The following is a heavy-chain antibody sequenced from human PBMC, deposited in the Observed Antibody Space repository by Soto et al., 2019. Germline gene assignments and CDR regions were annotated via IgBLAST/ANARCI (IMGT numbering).Heavy chain of an antibody. Sequence: QVQLVQSVAEVKKPGSSVKVSCKASGDTFSSYTISWVRQAPGQGLEWMGRIIPILDIANYAQTFQGRVTITADKSTSTAYMELSSLRSEDTAVYYCAAGGHGAFDIWGQGTMVTVSS. CDR3: AAGGHGAFDI. CDR1: GDTFSSYT. CDR2: IIPILDIA. J-gene: IGHJ3*02. V-gene: IGHV1-69*02. D-gene: IGHD1-26*01.